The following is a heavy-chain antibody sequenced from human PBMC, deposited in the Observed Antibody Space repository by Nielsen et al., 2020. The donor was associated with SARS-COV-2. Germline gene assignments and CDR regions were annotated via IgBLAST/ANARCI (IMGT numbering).Heavy chain of an antibody. V-gene: IGHV3-7*01. J-gene: IGHJ4*02. CDR1: GFSFSSYC. D-gene: IGHD6-19*01. CDR2: IEQDGSAK. Sequence: GESLKISCAASGFSFSSYCTGCLRYAPGMGLELVANIEQDGSAKYYLDSVKGRFTISRDNAKNSLYLQMNSLRAEDTAVYYCARAGLFSSDFYFDYWSQGNLVAVSS. CDR3: ARAGLFSSDFYFDY.